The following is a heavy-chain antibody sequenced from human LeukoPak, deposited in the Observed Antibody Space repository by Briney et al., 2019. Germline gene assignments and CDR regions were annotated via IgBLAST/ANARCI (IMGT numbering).Heavy chain of an antibody. J-gene: IGHJ4*02. D-gene: IGHD3-3*01. CDR1: GYTFTNFG. Sequence: AASVKVSCKTSGYTFTNFGITWVRQAPGQGLEWMGWISTYNGNTKSAQKVQGRVTMTTDTSTSTAYMELRSLRSDDTAVYYCARDQGRSLEWLFADYWGQGTLVTVSS. CDR3: ARDQGRSLEWLFADY. V-gene: IGHV1-18*01. CDR2: ISTYNGNT.